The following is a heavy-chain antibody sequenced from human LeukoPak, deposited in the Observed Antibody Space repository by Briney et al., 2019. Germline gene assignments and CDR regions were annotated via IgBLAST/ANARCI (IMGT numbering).Heavy chain of an antibody. CDR1: GFTFDDYA. CDR2: ISWNSGSI. J-gene: IGHJ4*02. D-gene: IGHD6-6*01. Sequence: PGGSLRLSCAASGFTFDDYAMLWVRQAPGKGLEWVSGISWNSGSIGYADSVKGRFTTSRDNAKNSLYLQMNSLRAEDTALYYCPKDARKYSSSSTPTDWGQGTLVTVSS. CDR3: PKDARKYSSSSTPTD. V-gene: IGHV3-9*01.